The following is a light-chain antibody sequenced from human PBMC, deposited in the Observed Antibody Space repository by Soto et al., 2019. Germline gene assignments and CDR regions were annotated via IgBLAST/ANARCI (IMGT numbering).Light chain of an antibody. V-gene: IGKV1-39*01. J-gene: IGKJ4*01. CDR3: QQSYSSPLT. CDR2: AAY. CDR1: QTISTY. Sequence: DIQMTQSPSSLSASVGDRVTITCRASQTISTYLNWYQQKPGKAPKFLISAAYSLQSGVPSRFSGSGSGTEFTLTISSLQPEDSATYYCQQSYSSPLTFGGGTKVEI.